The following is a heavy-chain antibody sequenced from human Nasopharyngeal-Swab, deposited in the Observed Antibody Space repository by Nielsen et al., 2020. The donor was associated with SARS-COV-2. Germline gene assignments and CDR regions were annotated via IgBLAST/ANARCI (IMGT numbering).Heavy chain of an antibody. D-gene: IGHD6-19*01. V-gene: IGHV4-59*13. CDR1: GASISSYY. Sequence: GSLRLSCAVSGASISSYYWSWIRQPPGKGLEWIGYIYYSGSTNYNPSLKSRVTISVDTSNNHFSLKLSSVTAADTAVYYCARFPGTSGWYHFDYWGQGILVTVSP. CDR2: IYYSGST. J-gene: IGHJ4*02. CDR3: ARFPGTSGWYHFDY.